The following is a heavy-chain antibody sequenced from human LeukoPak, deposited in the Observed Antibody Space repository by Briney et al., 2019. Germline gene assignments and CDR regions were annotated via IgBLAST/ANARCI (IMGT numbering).Heavy chain of an antibody. CDR3: ARDGPYGDSNFDY. CDR2: ISSSSSYI. CDR1: GFTFNNAW. J-gene: IGHJ4*02. Sequence: PGGSLRLSCAASGFTFNNAWMNWVRQAPGKGLEWVSSISSSSSYIYYADSVKGRFTISRDNAKNSLYLQMNSLRAEDTAVYYCARDGPYGDSNFDYWGQGTLVTVSS. V-gene: IGHV3-21*01. D-gene: IGHD4-17*01.